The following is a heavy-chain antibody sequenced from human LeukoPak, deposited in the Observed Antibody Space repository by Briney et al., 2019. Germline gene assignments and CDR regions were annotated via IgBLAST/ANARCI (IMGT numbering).Heavy chain of an antibody. Sequence: GGSLRLSCAASVFTFDDYAMHWVRQAPGKGLEWVSLISGDGGGTYYADSVKGRFTISRDNSKNSLYLQMNSLRTEDTALYYCAKDGTAMASDAFDIWGQGTMVTVSS. CDR3: AKDGTAMASDAFDI. CDR2: ISGDGGGT. V-gene: IGHV3-43*02. D-gene: IGHD5-18*01. J-gene: IGHJ3*02. CDR1: VFTFDDYA.